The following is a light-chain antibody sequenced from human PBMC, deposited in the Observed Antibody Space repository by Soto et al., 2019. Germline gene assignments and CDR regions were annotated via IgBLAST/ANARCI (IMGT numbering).Light chain of an antibody. CDR3: CSYVGRNTYV. V-gene: IGLV2-11*01. CDR1: SSDVGAYDF. Sequence: QSVLTQPASVSGSPGQSITISCTGTSSDVGAYDFVSWYQHSPGKAPKLIIFDVSKRPSGVPNRFSGSKSGNTASLTISGLRAEDEADYYCCSYVGRNTYVFGTGTKLTVL. CDR2: DVS. J-gene: IGLJ1*01.